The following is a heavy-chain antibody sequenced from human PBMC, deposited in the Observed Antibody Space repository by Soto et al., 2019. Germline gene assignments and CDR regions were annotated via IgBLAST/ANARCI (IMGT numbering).Heavy chain of an antibody. CDR2: IYSGGST. CDR3: ARGREYSSSWPYYYYYGMDV. CDR1: GFTVSSNY. D-gene: IGHD6-13*01. V-gene: IGHV3-53*01. J-gene: IGHJ6*02. Sequence: PGGSLRLSCAASGFTVSSNYMSWVRQAPGKGLEWVSVIYSGGSTYYADSVKGRFTISRDNSKNTLYLQMNSLRAEDTAVYYCARGREYSSSWPYYYYYGMDVWGQGTTVTVSS.